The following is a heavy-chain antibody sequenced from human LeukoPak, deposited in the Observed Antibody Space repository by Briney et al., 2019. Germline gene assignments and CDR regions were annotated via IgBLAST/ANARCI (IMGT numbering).Heavy chain of an antibody. J-gene: IGHJ6*03. Sequence: GGSLRLSCAASGFTFSSYSMTWVRQAPGKGLEWVSSISRSSSYIYYADSVKGRFTISRDNAKNSLFLQMNSLRAEDTAVYYCARNSNRYMDVWGKGTTVTVSS. CDR1: GFTFSSYS. CDR3: ARNSNRYMDV. CDR2: ISRSSSYI. V-gene: IGHV3-21*01. D-gene: IGHD2/OR15-2a*01.